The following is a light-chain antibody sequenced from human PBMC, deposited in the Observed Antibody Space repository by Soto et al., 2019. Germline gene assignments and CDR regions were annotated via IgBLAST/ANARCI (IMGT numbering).Light chain of an antibody. Sequence: DIQLTQSPSFLSASVGDRVTITCRASQGISSYLAWYQHKPGKAPKLLIYAASTLQSGVPSRFSGSGSGTEFTLTISSLQPEDFATYYCQQLNSYPRTFGQGTKLEIK. V-gene: IGKV1-9*01. CDR3: QQLNSYPRT. J-gene: IGKJ2*01. CDR1: QGISSY. CDR2: AAS.